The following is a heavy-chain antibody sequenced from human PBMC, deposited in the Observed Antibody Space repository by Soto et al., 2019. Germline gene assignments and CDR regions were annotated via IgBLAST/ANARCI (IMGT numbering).Heavy chain of an antibody. CDR3: ARQGSPNWFDP. V-gene: IGHV4-39*01. Sequence: SETLSLTCTVSGGSISSSSYYWGWIRQPPGKGLEWIGSIYYSGSTYYNPSLKSRVTISVDTSKNQFSLKLSSVTAADTAVYYCARQGSPNWFDPWGQGTLVTVSS. CDR2: IYYSGST. J-gene: IGHJ5*02. CDR1: GGSISSSSYY.